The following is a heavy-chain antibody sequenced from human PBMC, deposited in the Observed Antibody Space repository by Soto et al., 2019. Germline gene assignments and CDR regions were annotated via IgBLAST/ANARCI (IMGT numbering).Heavy chain of an antibody. J-gene: IGHJ6*02. Sequence: KTSETLSLTCTVSGGSISSYYWSWIRQPPGKGLEWIGYIYYSGSTNYNPSLKSRVTISVDTSKNQFSLKLSSVTAADTAVYYCARLFRGAFDFTRSGWNYYGMDVWGQGTTVTVSS. CDR2: IYYSGST. CDR3: ARLFRGAFDFTRSGWNYYGMDV. D-gene: IGHD3-3*01. V-gene: IGHV4-59*01. CDR1: GGSISSYY.